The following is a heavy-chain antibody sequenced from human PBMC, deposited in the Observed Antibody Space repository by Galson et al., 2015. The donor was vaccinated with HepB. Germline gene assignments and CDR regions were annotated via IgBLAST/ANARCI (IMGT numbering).Heavy chain of an antibody. V-gene: IGHV3-30*03. CDR1: GFTFYSYG. D-gene: IGHD3-3*02. J-gene: IGHJ6*03. CDR2: ISYDGNSK. CDR3: ARDSITHSYYYYYYMDV. Sequence: SLRLSCAASGFTFYSYGMHWVRQAPGKGLEWVALISYDGNSKYYADSVRGRFTISRDNSKSTLYLQMNSLRGEDTALYYCARDSITHSYYYYYYMDVWGKGTTVTVSS.